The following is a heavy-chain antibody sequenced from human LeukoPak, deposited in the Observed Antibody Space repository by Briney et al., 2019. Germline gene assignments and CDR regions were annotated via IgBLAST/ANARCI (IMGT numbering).Heavy chain of an antibody. V-gene: IGHV3-21*01. CDR2: ISSSSSYI. D-gene: IGHD3-10*01. J-gene: IGHJ4*02. CDR3: ARVLMVRGVISHFDY. CDR1: GFTFSSYE. Sequence: GGSLRLSCAASGFTFSSYEMNWVRQAPGKGLEWVSSISSSSSYIYYADSVKGRFTISRDNAKNSLYLQMNSLRAEDTAVYYCARVLMVRGVISHFDYWGQGTLVTVSS.